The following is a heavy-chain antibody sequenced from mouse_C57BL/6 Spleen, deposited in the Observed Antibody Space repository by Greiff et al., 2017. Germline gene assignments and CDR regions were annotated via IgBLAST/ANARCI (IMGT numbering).Heavy chain of an antibody. CDR3: ARDGDSSGYVGYFDY. CDR2: ISAGGSYT. V-gene: IGHV5-4*01. CDR1: GFTFSSYA. J-gene: IGHJ2*01. D-gene: IGHD3-2*02. Sequence: EVHLVESGGGLVKPGGSLKLSCAASGFTFSSYAMPWVRQTPEKRLEWVATISAGGSYTYYPDNVKGRFTISRDNAKNNLYLQLSQLKSEDTAMYYCARDGDSSGYVGYFDYWGQGTTLTVSS.